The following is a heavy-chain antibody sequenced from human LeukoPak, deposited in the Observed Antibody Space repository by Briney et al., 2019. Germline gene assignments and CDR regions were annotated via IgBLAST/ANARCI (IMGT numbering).Heavy chain of an antibody. D-gene: IGHD2-21*01. V-gene: IGHV3-7*04. CDR2: INRDGTEK. CDR1: GFNFSDSR. J-gene: IGHJ4*02. CDR3: VRGDWYFES. Sequence: GGSLRLSCATSGFNFSDSRMTWVRQAPGKGLQWVANINRDGTEKHFLDSVEGRFTISRDNAKKSLYLQMSSLRPQDTALYFCVRGDWYFESWGQGALVAVSS.